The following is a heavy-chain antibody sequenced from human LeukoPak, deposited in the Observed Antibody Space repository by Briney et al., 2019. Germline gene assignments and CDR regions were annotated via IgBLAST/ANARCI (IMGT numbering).Heavy chain of an antibody. V-gene: IGHV1-58*02. J-gene: IGHJ4*02. Sequence: ASVKVSCKASGYTFTGYYMHWVRQAPGQGLEWIGWIVVGSGNTNYAQKFQERVTITRDMFTSTAYMELSSLRSEDTAVYYCAAVPLYSSSWDFDYWGQGTLVTVSS. CDR3: AAVPLYSSSWDFDY. CDR1: GYTFTGYY. CDR2: IVVGSGNT. D-gene: IGHD6-13*01.